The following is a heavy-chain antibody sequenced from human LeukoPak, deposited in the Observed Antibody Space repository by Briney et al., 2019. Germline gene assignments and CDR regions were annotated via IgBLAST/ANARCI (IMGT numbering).Heavy chain of an antibody. CDR3: ARQTWIELWHFDY. J-gene: IGHJ4*02. CDR2: IYYSGST. Sequence: NTSETLSLTCTVSGDSIGSSSYYWAWIRQPPGKGLEWIGSIYYSGSTYYTPSLKSRVTISVETSKNKFSLKVSSVTAADTAVYYCARQTWIELWHFDYWGQGALVTVSS. CDR1: GDSIGSSSYY. D-gene: IGHD5-18*01. V-gene: IGHV4-39*01.